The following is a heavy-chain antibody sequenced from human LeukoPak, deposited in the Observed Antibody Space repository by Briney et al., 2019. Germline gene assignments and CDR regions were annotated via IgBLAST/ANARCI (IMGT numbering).Heavy chain of an antibody. V-gene: IGHV4-34*01. D-gene: IGHD1-26*01. CDR1: GGSFSGYY. Sequence: SETLSLTCAVYGGSFSGYYWSWIRQPPGKGLGWIGEINHSGSTNYNPSLKSRVTISVDTSKNQFSLKLSSVTAADTAVYYCASNLSGSYYYYYYMDVWGKGTTVTVSS. CDR3: ASNLSGSYYYYYYMDV. CDR2: INHSGST. J-gene: IGHJ6*03.